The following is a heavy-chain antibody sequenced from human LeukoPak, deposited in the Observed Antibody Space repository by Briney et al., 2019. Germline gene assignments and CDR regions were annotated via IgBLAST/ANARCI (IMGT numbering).Heavy chain of an antibody. CDR3: TTDSNWGFFH. CDR1: GFIFSNAW. Sequence: GGCLRLSCAASGFIFSNAWMSWVRQAPGKGLEWVARSRRNSEGGTTDYNAPVKGRFTVSRDDSKNTLYLQMSSLKNEDTAVYYCTTDSNWGFFHWGQGTLVTVSS. CDR2: SRRNSEGGTT. V-gene: IGHV3-15*01. D-gene: IGHD7-27*01. J-gene: IGHJ4*02.